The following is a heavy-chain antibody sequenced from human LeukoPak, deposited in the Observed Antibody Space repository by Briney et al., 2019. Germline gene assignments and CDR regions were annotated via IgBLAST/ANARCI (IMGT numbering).Heavy chain of an antibody. Sequence: SGTLSLTCAVSGGSISSSNWWSWVRQPPGKGLEWIGEIYHSGSTNYNPSLKSRVTISVDTSKNQFSLKLSSVTAADTAVYYCARLDIAAAGRVNWFDPWGQGTLVTVSS. CDR1: GGSISSSNW. D-gene: IGHD6-13*01. CDR2: IYHSGST. J-gene: IGHJ5*02. CDR3: ARLDIAAAGRVNWFDP. V-gene: IGHV4-4*02.